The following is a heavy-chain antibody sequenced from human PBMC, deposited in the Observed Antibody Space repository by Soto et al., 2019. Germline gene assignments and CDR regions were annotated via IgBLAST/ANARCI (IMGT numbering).Heavy chain of an antibody. CDR3: ARDGYCNGGNCYPSGWFDP. CDR2: ISTYNGYT. D-gene: IGHD2-15*01. Sequence: ASVKVSCKASGYTFINYGISWVRQAPGQGLEWMGWISTYNGYTNYAQKLQGRVTMTTDTSTSTAYMDLRSLISDDTAVYYCARDGYCNGGNCYPSGWFDPWG. V-gene: IGHV1-18*01. J-gene: IGHJ5*02. CDR1: GYTFINYG.